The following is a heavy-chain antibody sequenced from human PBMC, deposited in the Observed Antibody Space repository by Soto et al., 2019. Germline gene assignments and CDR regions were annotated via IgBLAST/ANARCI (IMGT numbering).Heavy chain of an antibody. CDR2: ISYDGINE. J-gene: IGHJ4*02. V-gene: IGHV3-30*15. CDR3: ARDRLRLGELSLIGYFDY. Sequence: QVPLVESGGSVVQPGRSLRLSCEASGFTFTSYAMHWVRQAPGKGLDGVAVISYDGINEYYADSVKGRFTISRDNSKNTLFLQLSSLRVEDTAVYYCARDRLRLGELSLIGYFDYWGQGTLVTVSS. D-gene: IGHD3-16*02. CDR1: GFTFTSYA.